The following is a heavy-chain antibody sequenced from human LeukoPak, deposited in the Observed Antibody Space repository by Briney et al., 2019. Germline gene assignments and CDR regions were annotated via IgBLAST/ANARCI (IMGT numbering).Heavy chain of an antibody. J-gene: IGHJ4*02. CDR3: ARVAEQRVRTAEDY. CDR1: GFTFSDYY. Sequence: GGSLRLSCAASGFTFSDYYMSWIRRAPGKGLEWVSYISSSGSTIYYADSVKGRFTISRDNAKNSLYLQMNSLRAEDTAVYYCARVAEQRVRTAEDYWGQGTLVTVSS. V-gene: IGHV3-11*01. D-gene: IGHD6-6*01. CDR2: ISSSGSTI.